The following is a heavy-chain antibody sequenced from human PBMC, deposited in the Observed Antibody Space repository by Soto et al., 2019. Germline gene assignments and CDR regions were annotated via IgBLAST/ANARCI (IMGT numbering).Heavy chain of an antibody. Sequence: GDSLKISCLGSGYGCTSYWISWVRQMTGQGLEWLGPIDPSDSYTNYSPSFQAHVTISADKSIRTAYLQWTSLKGSETAMYYSARWDRSSCGSMGYYYGMDDVGKVTADSVS. CDR1: GYGCTSYW. CDR2: IDPSDSYT. D-gene: IGHD2-2*01. J-gene: IGHJ6*01. CDR3: ARWDRSSCGSMGYYYGMDD. V-gene: IGHV5-10-1*01.